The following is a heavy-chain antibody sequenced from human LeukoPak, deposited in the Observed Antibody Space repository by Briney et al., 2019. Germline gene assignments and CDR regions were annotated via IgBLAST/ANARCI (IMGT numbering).Heavy chain of an antibody. CDR2: ISYDGSNK. V-gene: IGHV3-30*18. CDR1: GFTFSSYG. CDR3: AKDIRWELAAAGVFDY. D-gene: IGHD6-13*01. Sequence: GRSLRLSCAASGFTFSSYGMHWVPQAPRKGLEWVAVISYDGSNKYYADSVKSRFTISRDNSKNTLYLQMNSLRAEDTAVYYCAKDIRWELAAAGVFDYWGQGTLVTVSS. J-gene: IGHJ4*02.